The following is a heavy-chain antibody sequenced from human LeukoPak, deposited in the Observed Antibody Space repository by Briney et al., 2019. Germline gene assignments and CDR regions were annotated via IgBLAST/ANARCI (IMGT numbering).Heavy chain of an antibody. J-gene: IGHJ5*02. D-gene: IGHD3-10*01. CDR3: ARVLWFGDKYNWFDP. Sequence: ASVKVSCRASGGTFSSYAISWVRQAPGQGLEWMGGTIPIFGTANYAQKFQGRVTITADKSTSTAYMELSSLRSEDTAVYYCARVLWFGDKYNWFDPWGQGTLVTVSS. CDR1: GGTFSSYA. CDR2: TIPIFGTA. V-gene: IGHV1-69*06.